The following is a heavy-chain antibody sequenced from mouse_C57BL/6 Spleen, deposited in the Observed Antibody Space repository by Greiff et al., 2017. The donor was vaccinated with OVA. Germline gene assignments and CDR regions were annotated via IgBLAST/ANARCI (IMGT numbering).Heavy chain of an antibody. Sequence: QVQLQQPGAELVRPGSSVKLSCKASGYTFTSYWMHWVKQRPIQGLEWIGNIDPSDSETHYNQKFKDKATLTVDKSSSTAYMQLSSLTSEDSAVYYCARRRELDLYYFDYWGQGTTLTVSS. CDR2: IDPSDSET. J-gene: IGHJ2*01. D-gene: IGHD4-1*01. V-gene: IGHV1-52*01. CDR3: ARRRELDLYYFDY. CDR1: GYTFTSYW.